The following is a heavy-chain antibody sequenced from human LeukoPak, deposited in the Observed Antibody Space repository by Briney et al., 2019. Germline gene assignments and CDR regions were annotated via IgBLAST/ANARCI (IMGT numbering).Heavy chain of an antibody. V-gene: IGHV3-73*01. CDR1: GFTFSDST. CDR3: ARGPGGSYYPDY. D-gene: IGHD1-26*01. CDR2: IRNKANNYAT. Sequence: GGSLRLSCAASGFTFSDSTMHWVRQASGKGLEWVGRIRNKANNYATAYATSVKGRFTLSRDDSKNTAYLQMNSLKTEDTALYYCARGPGGSYYPDYWGQGTLVTVSS. J-gene: IGHJ4*02.